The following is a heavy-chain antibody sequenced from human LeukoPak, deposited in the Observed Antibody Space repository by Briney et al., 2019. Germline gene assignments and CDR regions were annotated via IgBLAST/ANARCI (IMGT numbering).Heavy chain of an antibody. V-gene: IGHV4-34*01. D-gene: IGHD3-3*01. J-gene: IGHJ4*02. CDR1: GGSLSGHF. CDR3: ARRLRFLEWLGYFDY. CDR2: ISHSGST. Sequence: SETLSLTCGVYGGSLSGHFWSWIRQPPGKGLEWIGEISHSGSTTYNPSLKSRVTISLDTSKNQFSLKLSSVTAADTAVYYCARRLRFLEWLGYFDYWGQGTLVTVSS.